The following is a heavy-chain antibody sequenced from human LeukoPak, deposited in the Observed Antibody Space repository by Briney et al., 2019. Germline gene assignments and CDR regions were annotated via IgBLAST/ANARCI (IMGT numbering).Heavy chain of an antibody. D-gene: IGHD1-26*01. CDR2: IRYDGSDK. Sequence: GGSLKLACATPGFIFSNYGMHWVRQAPGKGLEWVGFIRYDGSDKYYADSVKGRFTISRDNSKNKVYLQMDSLRTEDTAVYYCAKDAWEVGATAEIDYWGQGTLVTVSS. CDR1: GFIFSNYG. V-gene: IGHV3-30*02. CDR3: AKDAWEVGATAEIDY. J-gene: IGHJ4*02.